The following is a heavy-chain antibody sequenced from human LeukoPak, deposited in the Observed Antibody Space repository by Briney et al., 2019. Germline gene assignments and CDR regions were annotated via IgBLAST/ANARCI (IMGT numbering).Heavy chain of an antibody. J-gene: IGHJ4*02. CDR1: GFTSSSYW. D-gene: IGHD6-19*01. V-gene: IGHV3-7*01. CDR3: ARDRGSSGWYEFDY. Sequence: GGSLRLSCAASGFTSSSYWMSWVRQAPGKGPEWVANIKQDGSEKYYVDSVKGRFTISRDNAKNSLYLQMNSLRAEDTAVYYCARDRGSSGWYEFDYWGQGTLVTVSS. CDR2: IKQDGSEK.